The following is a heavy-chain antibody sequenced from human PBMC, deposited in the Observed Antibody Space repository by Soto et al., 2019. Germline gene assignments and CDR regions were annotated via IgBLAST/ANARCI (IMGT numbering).Heavy chain of an antibody. CDR3: ASQPPATAAFDI. Sequence: QVQLQESGPGLVKPSETLSLTCTVSGGSISYSYWSWIRQSPGEGLEWIGYIHNNGESNYNPSLTSRVTMSLPTSKPQVSLNLTSVTAAYTAVYYCASQPPATAAFDIWGQGTMVTVSS. J-gene: IGHJ3*02. CDR2: IHNNGES. CDR1: GGSISYSY. V-gene: IGHV4-59*08. D-gene: IGHD5-12*01.